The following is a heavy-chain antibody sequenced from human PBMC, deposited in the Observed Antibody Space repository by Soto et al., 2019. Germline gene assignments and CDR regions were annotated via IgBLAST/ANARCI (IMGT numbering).Heavy chain of an antibody. CDR3: AKDPRYGPRYFDY. CDR1: GFTFSSYA. Sequence: GGSLRLSCAASGFTFSSYAMSWVRQAPGKGLEWVSAISGSGGSTYYADSVKGRFTISRDNSKNTLYLQMNRLRAEDTAVYYCAKDPRYGPRYFDYGGQGTLVTVSS. D-gene: IGHD5-18*01. V-gene: IGHV3-23*01. J-gene: IGHJ4*02. CDR2: ISGSGGST.